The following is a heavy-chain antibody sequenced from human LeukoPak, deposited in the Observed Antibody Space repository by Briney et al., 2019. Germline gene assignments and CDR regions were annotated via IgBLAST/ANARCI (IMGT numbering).Heavy chain of an antibody. D-gene: IGHD4-17*01. Sequence: SETLSLTCAVYGGSFSGYYWSWIRQLPGKGLEWIGEINHSGSTNYNPSLKSRVTISVDTSKNQFSLKLSSVTAADTAVYYCARGFTVTPFDPWGQGTLVTVSS. CDR2: INHSGST. CDR3: ARGFTVTPFDP. J-gene: IGHJ5*02. V-gene: IGHV4-34*01. CDR1: GGSFSGYY.